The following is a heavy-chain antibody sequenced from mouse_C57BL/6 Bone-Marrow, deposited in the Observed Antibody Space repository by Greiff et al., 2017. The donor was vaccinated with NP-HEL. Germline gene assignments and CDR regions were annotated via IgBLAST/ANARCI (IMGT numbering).Heavy chain of an antibody. CDR3: TRDRVYYGSSWSYWYFDV. CDR2: ISSGGDYI. Sequence: VKLVESGEGLVKPGGSLKLSCAASGFTFSSYAMSWVRQTPEKRLEWVAYISSGGDYIYYADTVKGRFTISRDNARNTLYLQMSSLKSEDTAMYYCTRDRVYYGSSWSYWYFDVWGTGTTVTVSS. V-gene: IGHV5-9-1*02. CDR1: GFTFSSYA. D-gene: IGHD1-1*01. J-gene: IGHJ1*03.